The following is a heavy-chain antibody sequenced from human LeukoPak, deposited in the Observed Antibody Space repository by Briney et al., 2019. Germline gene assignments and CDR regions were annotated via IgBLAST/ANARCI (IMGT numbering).Heavy chain of an antibody. CDR2: INHSGST. CDR3: ARGRRDGVDY. Sequence: KPSETLSLTCAVYGGSFSGYYWSWIRQPPGKGLEWIGEINHSGSTNYNPSLKSRVTISVDTSKNQFSLKLSSVTAADTAVYYCARGRRDGVDYWGQGTLVTVSS. D-gene: IGHD5-24*01. J-gene: IGHJ4*02. CDR1: GGSFSGYY. V-gene: IGHV4-34*01.